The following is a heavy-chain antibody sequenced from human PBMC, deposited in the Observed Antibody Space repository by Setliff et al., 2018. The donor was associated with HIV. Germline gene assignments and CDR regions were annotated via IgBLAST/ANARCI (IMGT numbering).Heavy chain of an antibody. CDR3: ARVVVVIGSQDYFDY. D-gene: IGHD2-21*01. V-gene: IGHV3-23*03. Sequence: GGSLRLSCAASGFTFSSYAMSWVRQAPGKGLEWVSVIYSGGNTYYADSVKGRFTISRDTAKNTVYLQMSSLRADDTAVYYCARVVVVIGSQDYFDYWGQGMLVTVSS. CDR2: IYSGGNT. J-gene: IGHJ4*02. CDR1: GFTFSSYA.